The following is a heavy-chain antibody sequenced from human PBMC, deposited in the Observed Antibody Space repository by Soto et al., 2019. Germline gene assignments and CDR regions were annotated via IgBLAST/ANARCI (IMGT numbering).Heavy chain of an antibody. Sequence: QVQLVQSGAEVKKPGASVKVSCKASGYTFTSYGISWVRQAPGQGLEWMGWISAYNGNTNYAQKLQGRVSMTTDTSTGTAYLELRSLRSDDTAVYYLARDVRGLEQWLVTYYYYGMDVWGQGTTVTVSS. CDR1: GYTFTSYG. CDR3: ARDVRGLEQWLVTYYYYGMDV. CDR2: ISAYNGNT. J-gene: IGHJ6*02. D-gene: IGHD6-19*01. V-gene: IGHV1-18*01.